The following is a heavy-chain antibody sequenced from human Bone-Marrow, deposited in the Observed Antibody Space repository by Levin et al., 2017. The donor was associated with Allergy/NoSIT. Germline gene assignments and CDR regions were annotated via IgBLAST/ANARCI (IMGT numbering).Heavy chain of an antibody. CDR3: ARGLDIIVIVGTTPFDN. CDR2: MNPKSGDT. V-gene: IGHV1-8*01. Sequence: QGLEWMGWMNPKSGDTGYAQKFQGRVTMTRDTSTATAVMELNSLTFEDTAVYFCARGLDIIVIVGTTPFDNWGQGTPVTVSP. D-gene: IGHD1-26*01. J-gene: IGHJ4*02.